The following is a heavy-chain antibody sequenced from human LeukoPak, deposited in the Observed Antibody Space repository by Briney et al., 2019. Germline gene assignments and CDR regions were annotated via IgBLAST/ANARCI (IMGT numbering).Heavy chain of an antibody. Sequence: PSETLSLTCTVSGGSISSYYWSWIRQPPGKGLEWIGYIYYSGSTNYNPSLKSRVTISVDTSKNQFSLKLSSVTAADTAVYYCARYPRGAFDIWGQGTMVTVSS. CDR2: IYYSGST. CDR3: ARYPRGAFDI. V-gene: IGHV4-59*08. CDR1: GGSISSYY. J-gene: IGHJ3*02. D-gene: IGHD5-24*01.